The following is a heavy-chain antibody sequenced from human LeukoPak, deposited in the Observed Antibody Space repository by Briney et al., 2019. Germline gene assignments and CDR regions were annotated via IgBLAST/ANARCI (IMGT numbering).Heavy chain of an antibody. J-gene: IGHJ6*02. Sequence: SETLSLTCAVYGGSFSGYYWSWIRQPPGKGLEWIGEINHSESTNYNPPLKSRVTISVDTSKNQFSLKLSSVTAADTAGYYCARSGYYYYYGMDVWGQGTTVTVSS. CDR1: GGSFSGYY. CDR3: ARSGYYYYYGMDV. D-gene: IGHD3-10*01. CDR2: INHSEST. V-gene: IGHV4-34*01.